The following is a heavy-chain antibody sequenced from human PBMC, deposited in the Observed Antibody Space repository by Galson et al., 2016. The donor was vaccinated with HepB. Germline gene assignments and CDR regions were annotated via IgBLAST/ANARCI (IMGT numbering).Heavy chain of an antibody. J-gene: IGHJ2*01. D-gene: IGHD1-7*01. CDR2: MSGSRAST. Sequence: SLRLSCAASGFTFSSYAMSRVRQAPRKGLAWVSAMSGSRASTFDADSVKGRFTISRDNSKNTLYLQMNSLRAEDTAVYYCAKGENWNYGVWWYFDLWGRGTLVTVSS. CDR3: AKGENWNYGVWWYFDL. CDR1: GFTFSSYA. V-gene: IGHV3-23*01.